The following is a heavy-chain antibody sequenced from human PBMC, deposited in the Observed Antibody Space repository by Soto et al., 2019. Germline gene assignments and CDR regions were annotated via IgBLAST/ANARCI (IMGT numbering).Heavy chain of an antibody. CDR2: ISDIAYT. Sequence: SDTPYLTCTVSGGSITHIQNQYCILFRLPPGKGLEWIGYISDIAYTSYNPSLKGRVSISVDTSKNQFSLTLTSVTAADTAVYYCARQGFGVLHGLVDVRGQGTTVS. CDR3: ARQGFGVLHGLVDV. D-gene: IGHD3-10*01. CDR1: GGSITHIQNQY. J-gene: IGHJ6*02. V-gene: IGHV4-59*08.